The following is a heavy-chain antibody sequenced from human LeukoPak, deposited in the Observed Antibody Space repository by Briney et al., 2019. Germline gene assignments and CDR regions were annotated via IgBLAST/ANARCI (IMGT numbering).Heavy chain of an antibody. Sequence: GGSLRLSCAASGFTFSNSAMSWVRQAPGKGLEWVSTLSGSGITTYYADSVKGRFTISRDNSKNTLYLQMNSLRAEDTAVYYCAKGIYSSGWSYFDYWGHGTLVTVSA. D-gene: IGHD6-19*01. J-gene: IGHJ4*01. V-gene: IGHV3-23*01. CDR1: GFTFSNSA. CDR2: LSGSGITT. CDR3: AKGIYSSGWSYFDY.